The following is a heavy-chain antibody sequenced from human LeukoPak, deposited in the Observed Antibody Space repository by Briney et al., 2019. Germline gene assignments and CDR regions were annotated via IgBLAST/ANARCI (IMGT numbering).Heavy chain of an antibody. CDR1: GDSVSSNSAT. V-gene: IGHV6-1*01. D-gene: IGHD2-15*01. CDR2: TLYRSKWHN. CDR3: ARSPVGSDWFDP. Sequence: SQTLSLTCAISGDSVSSNSATWNWIRQSPSRGLEWLGRTLYRSKWHNDDAASVKSGVAANRDTSKNQVSLQLNSVPPEDTAVYYCARSPVGSDWFDPWGQGTLVTVSS. J-gene: IGHJ5*02.